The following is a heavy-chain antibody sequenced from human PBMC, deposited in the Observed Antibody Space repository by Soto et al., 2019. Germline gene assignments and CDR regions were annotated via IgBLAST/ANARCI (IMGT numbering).Heavy chain of an antibody. V-gene: IGHV3-23*01. CDR2: ISGRGGTA. CDR3: AKDAGNLGYCSSSKCNYYYYGMDF. D-gene: IGHD2-2*01. J-gene: IGHJ6*02. CDR1: GFTFSNYG. Sequence: GGSLRLSCAASGFTFSNYGMSWVRQAPGKGLEWVSVISGRGGTAFYADSVKGRFTVSRDNSKNTLYLQMNSLRAEDTAAYYCAKDAGNLGYCSSSKCNYYYYGMDFWGQGTKVTVYS.